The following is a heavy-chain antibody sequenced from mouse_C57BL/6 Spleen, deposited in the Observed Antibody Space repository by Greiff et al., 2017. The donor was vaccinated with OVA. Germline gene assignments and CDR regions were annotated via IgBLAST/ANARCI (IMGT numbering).Heavy chain of an antibody. J-gene: IGHJ2*01. CDR2: IDPETGGT. CDR1: GYTFTDYE. V-gene: IGHV1-15*01. CDR3: TRGGYYGSSYFDY. D-gene: IGHD1-1*01. Sequence: VQLQPSGAELVRPGASVTLSCKASGYTFTDYEMHWVKQTPVHGLEWIGAIDPETGGTAYNQKFKGQAILTADKSSSTAYMELRSLTSEDSAVYYCTRGGYYGSSYFDYWGQGTTLTVSS.